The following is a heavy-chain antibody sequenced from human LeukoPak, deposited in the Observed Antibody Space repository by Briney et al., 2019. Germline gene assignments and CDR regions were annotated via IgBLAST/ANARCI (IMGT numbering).Heavy chain of an antibody. D-gene: IGHD3-3*01. Sequence: SETLSLTCAVSGGSISSGGYSWSWIRQPPGKGLEWIVYIYHSGSTYYNPSLKSRVTISVDRSKNQFSLKLSSVTAADTAVYYCARASPGYYDFWSGYSYYFDYWGQGTLVTVSS. CDR2: IYHSGST. J-gene: IGHJ4*02. V-gene: IGHV4-30-2*01. CDR3: ARASPGYYDFWSGYSYYFDY. CDR1: GGSISSGGYS.